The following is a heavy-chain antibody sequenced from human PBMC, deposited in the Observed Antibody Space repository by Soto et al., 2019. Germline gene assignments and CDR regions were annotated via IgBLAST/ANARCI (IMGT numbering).Heavy chain of an antibody. CDR1: GGSISSYY. CDR2: IYTSGST. J-gene: IGHJ5*02. V-gene: IGHV4-4*07. CDR3: ARDWKQWLSPPYNWFDP. Sequence: LSETLSLTCTVSGGSISSYYWSWIRQPAGKGLEWIGRIYTSGSTNYNPSLKSRVTMSVDTSKNQFSLKLSSVTAADTAVYYCARDWKQWLSPPYNWFDPWGQGTLVTVSS. D-gene: IGHD6-19*01.